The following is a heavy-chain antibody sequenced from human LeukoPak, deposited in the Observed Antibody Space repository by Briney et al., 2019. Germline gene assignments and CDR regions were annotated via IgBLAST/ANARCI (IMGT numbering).Heavy chain of an antibody. CDR3: ARHGLRYFDWLSYFDY. CDR2: INNSGST. Sequence: PSETLSLTCAVSVGSFSGYYWSWIREPPGKGLEWIGEINNSGSTNYNPSLKSRVTISVDTSTNQFSLKLSSVTAADTAVYYCARHGLRYFDWLSYFDYWGQGTLVTVSS. J-gene: IGHJ4*02. CDR1: VGSFSGYY. V-gene: IGHV4-34*01. D-gene: IGHD3-9*01.